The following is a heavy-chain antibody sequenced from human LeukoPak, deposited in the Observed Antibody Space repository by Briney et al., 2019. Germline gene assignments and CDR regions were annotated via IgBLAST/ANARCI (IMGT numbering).Heavy chain of an antibody. V-gene: IGHV3-23*01. CDR3: AKGRRAGYWYFDL. CDR2: IVGSGDTT. Sequence: GGSLRLSCAASGFTFNNYIMNRVRQAPGKGLEWVSTIVGSGDTTYYADSVKGRFTVSRDNSKNTLYLQMNGLRVEDTAVYYCAKGRRAGYWYFDLWGRGTLVTVSS. CDR1: GFTFNNYI. J-gene: IGHJ2*01.